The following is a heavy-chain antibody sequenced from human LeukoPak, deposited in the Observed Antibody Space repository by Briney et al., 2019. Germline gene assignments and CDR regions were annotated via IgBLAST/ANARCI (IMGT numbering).Heavy chain of an antibody. J-gene: IGHJ4*02. Sequence: SETLSLTCTVSGGSISSSSYYWGWIRQPPGKGLEWIGYIYYSGSTNYNPSLKSRVTISVDTSKNQFSLKLSSVTAADAAVYYCAKDHESDGYPCLDHWGLGTLVTVSS. V-gene: IGHV4-61*01. CDR2: IYYSGST. CDR1: GGSISSSSYY. D-gene: IGHD3-22*01. CDR3: AKDHESDGYPCLDH.